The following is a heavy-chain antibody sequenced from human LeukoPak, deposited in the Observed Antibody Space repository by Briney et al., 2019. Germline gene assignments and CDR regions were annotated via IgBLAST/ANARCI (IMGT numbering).Heavy chain of an antibody. J-gene: IGHJ3*02. CDR1: GFTFSSYS. CDR3: ARDYPDSSGYYYAFDI. D-gene: IGHD3-22*01. Sequence: GGPLRLSCAASGFTFSSYSMNWVRQAPGKGLEWVSSISSSSSYIYYADSVKGRFTISRDNAKNSLYLQMNSLRAEDTAVYYCARDYPDSSGYYYAFDIWGQGTMVTVSS. CDR2: ISSSSSYI. V-gene: IGHV3-21*01.